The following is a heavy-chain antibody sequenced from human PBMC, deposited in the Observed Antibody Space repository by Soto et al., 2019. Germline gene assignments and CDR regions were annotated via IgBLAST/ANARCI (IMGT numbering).Heavy chain of an antibody. CDR1: GYTFTSYG. D-gene: IGHD6-13*01. J-gene: IGHJ5*02. Sequence: GASVKVSCKASGYTFTSYGISWVRQAPGQGLEWMGWISAYNGNTNYAQKLQGRVTMTTDISTSTAYMELRSLRSDDTAVYYCARRVAAAGTSWFDPWGQGTLVTVSS. CDR3: ARRVAAAGTSWFDP. V-gene: IGHV1-18*04. CDR2: ISAYNGNT.